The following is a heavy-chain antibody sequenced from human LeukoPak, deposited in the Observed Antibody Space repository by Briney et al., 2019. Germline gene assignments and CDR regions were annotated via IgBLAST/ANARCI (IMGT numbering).Heavy chain of an antibody. CDR1: GFTFSSYG. Sequence: GGSLRLSCAASGFTFSSYGMYWVRQAPGKGLEWVALIWYDGSNKYYADSVKGRLTISRDNSKNTLYLQMNSLRAEDTAVYYCAREGPRGNSQFDYWGQGTLVTVSS. CDR2: IWYDGSNK. J-gene: IGHJ4*02. CDR3: AREGPRGNSQFDY. D-gene: IGHD2/OR15-2a*01. V-gene: IGHV3-33*01.